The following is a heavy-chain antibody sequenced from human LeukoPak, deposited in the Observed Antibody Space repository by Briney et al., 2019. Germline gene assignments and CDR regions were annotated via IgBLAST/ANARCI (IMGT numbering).Heavy chain of an antibody. Sequence: GGSLRLSCAASGFTFSSYAMNWVRQAPGKGLEWVSAIRGSGESTFYAHSVKGRFTISRDNAKNTLYLQLDSLRAEDTAVYYCAKPGYFTGSGSCYFDCWGQGTLVTVSS. J-gene: IGHJ4*02. D-gene: IGHD3-10*01. CDR2: IRGSGEST. V-gene: IGHV3-23*01. CDR1: GFTFSSYA. CDR3: AKPGYFTGSGSCYFDC.